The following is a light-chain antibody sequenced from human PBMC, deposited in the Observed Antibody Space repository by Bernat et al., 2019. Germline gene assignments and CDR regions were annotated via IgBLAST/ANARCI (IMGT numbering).Light chain of an antibody. V-gene: IGLV2-14*03. Sequence: QSALTQPASVSGSPGQSITISCTGTSSDVGGYDYVSWYQQHPGKAPKLMIYDVSNRPSGVSIRFSGSKSGNTASLTISGLQAEDEADYYCSSYTTLSTLVFGTGTKVTVL. CDR3: SSYTTLSTLV. CDR1: SSDVGGYDY. J-gene: IGLJ1*01. CDR2: DVS.